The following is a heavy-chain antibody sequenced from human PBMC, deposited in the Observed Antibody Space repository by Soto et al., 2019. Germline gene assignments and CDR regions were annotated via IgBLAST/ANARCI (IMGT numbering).Heavy chain of an antibody. CDR3: TTGDYGDPYYFAY. V-gene: IGHV3-15*01. Sequence: EVQLVASRGGLVKPGGSLRLSCAASVFTFSNACMSWVRQAPGKGLEWVGRSKSKTDGGTTDYAAPVKVRFNSSRDDSNNTLYLQMNSLKTEDTAVYYCTTGDYGDPYYFAYWGQGTLVTVSS. CDR2: SKSKTDGGTT. D-gene: IGHD4-17*01. CDR1: VFTFSNAC. J-gene: IGHJ4*02.